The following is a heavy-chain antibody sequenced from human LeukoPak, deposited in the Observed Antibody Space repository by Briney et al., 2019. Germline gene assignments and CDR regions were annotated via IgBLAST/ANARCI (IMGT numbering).Heavy chain of an antibody. J-gene: IGHJ6*02. D-gene: IGHD3-16*01. CDR3: ARGGGLDV. CDR2: INHNGNVN. Sequence: GGSLRLSCAASGFTFSSYWMNWARQAPGKGLEWVASINHNGNVNYYVDSVKGRFTISRDNAKNSLYLQMSNLRAEDTAAYFCARGGGLDVWGQGATVTVSS. V-gene: IGHV3-7*03. CDR1: GFTFSSYW.